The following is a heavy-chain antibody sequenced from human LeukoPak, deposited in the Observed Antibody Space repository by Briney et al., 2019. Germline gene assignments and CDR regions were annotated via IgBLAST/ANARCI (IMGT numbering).Heavy chain of an antibody. CDR2: IYTSGST. J-gene: IGHJ3*02. CDR3: ARATTFGGVIVVNAFDI. D-gene: IGHD3-16*02. Sequence: SSGTLSLTCTVSGGSISSYYWSWIRQPAGKGLEWIGRIYTSGSTNYNPSLKSRVTMSVDTSKNQFSLKLSSVTAADTAVYYCARATTFGGVIVVNAFDIWGQGTMVTVSS. V-gene: IGHV4-4*07. CDR1: GGSISSYY.